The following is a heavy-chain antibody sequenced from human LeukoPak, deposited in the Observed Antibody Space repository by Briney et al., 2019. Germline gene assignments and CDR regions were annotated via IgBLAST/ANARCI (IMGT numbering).Heavy chain of an antibody. CDR1: GFTFSSYS. V-gene: IGHV3-21*01. CDR3: ARETYYYGSAHDY. D-gene: IGHD3-10*01. Sequence: GGSLRLSCAVSGFTFSSYSMNWVRQAPGKGLEWVSSISSSSSYIYYADSVKGRFTISRDNAKNTLYLRMNSLRAEDTAVYYCARETYYYGSAHDYWGQGTLVTVSS. J-gene: IGHJ4*02. CDR2: ISSSSSYI.